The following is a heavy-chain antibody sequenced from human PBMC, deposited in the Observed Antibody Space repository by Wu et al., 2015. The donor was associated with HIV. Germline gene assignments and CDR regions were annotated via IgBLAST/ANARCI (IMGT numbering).Heavy chain of an antibody. J-gene: IGHJ3*02. CDR1: GNTLTELS. CDR3: ATDLNLLGLRALQGQGRAFDI. CDR2: FDPEDGET. Sequence: QVQLIQSGAEVKKPGASVKVSCKVSGNTLTELSMHWVRQAPGKGLEWMGGFDPEDGETIYAQKFQGRVTMTEDTSTDTAYMELSSLRSEDTAVYYCATDLNLLGLRALQGQGRAFDIWAKGQVVHRLF. D-gene: IGHD4-17*01. V-gene: IGHV1-24*01.